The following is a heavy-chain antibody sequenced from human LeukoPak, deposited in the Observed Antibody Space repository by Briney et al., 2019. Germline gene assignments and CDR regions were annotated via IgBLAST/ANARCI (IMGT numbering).Heavy chain of an antibody. CDR3: LSQGPGSPPR. J-gene: IGHJ4*02. V-gene: IGHV3-53*04. CDR2: NYAGGGGSA. D-gene: IGHD1-26*01. Sequence: GGSLRLSCSASGVSVTSNDMNWVREPPGKGLEWVSLNYAGGGGSAFYADSVKGRLARSRHHSKNTLYLQMKGLREDYPAVYYCLSQGPGSPPRWGQGTLVTVSS. CDR1: GVSVTSND.